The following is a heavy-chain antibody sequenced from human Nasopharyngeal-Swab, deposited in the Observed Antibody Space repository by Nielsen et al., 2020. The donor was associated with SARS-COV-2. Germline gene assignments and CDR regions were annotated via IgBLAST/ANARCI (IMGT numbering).Heavy chain of an antibody. D-gene: IGHD2-2*01. CDR3: ARRGRCSGSSCDMDV. CDR2: INPGSGGT. V-gene: IGHV1-46*02. Sequence: ASVQVSCKASGYTFNNYYIHWVRQAPGQGLEWIGMINPGSGGTTYAQKFQGRVTMTRDTSTSTVFMDLSSLRSEDTAVYYCARRGRCSGSSCDMDVWGQGTTVTVSS. CDR1: GYTFNNYY. J-gene: IGHJ6*02.